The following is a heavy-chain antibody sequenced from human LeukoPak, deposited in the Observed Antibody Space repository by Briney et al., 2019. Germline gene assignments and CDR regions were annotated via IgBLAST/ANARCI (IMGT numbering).Heavy chain of an antibody. J-gene: IGHJ4*02. D-gene: IGHD6-13*01. Sequence: GSSVKVSFKASGGTFSSYAISWVRQAPGQGLEWMGGIIPIFGTANYAQKFQGRVTITADESTSTAYMELSSLRSEDTAVYYCARGGYSSSWSAYHDYWGQGTLVTVSS. V-gene: IGHV1-69*01. CDR3: ARGGYSSSWSAYHDY. CDR1: GGTFSSYA. CDR2: IIPIFGTA.